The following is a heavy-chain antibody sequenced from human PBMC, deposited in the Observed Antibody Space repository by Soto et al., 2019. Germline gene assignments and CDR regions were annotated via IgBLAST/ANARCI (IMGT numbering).Heavy chain of an antibody. J-gene: IGHJ3*01. D-gene: IGHD3-10*01. V-gene: IGHV3-74*01. CDR1: GFTFDYYW. CDR3: ARGDRGGFDL. CDR2: VHSDGTTT. Sequence: GASLKISCAASGFTFDYYWMHWVRQAPGKGLVWVSRVHSDGTTTTYADSVKGRFTISRDNARNTVSLQMSSLRAEDTAIYYCARGDRGGFDLWGHGTVVTVSS.